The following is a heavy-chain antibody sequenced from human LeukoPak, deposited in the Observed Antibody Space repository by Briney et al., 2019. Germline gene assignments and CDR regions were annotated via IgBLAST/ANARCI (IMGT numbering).Heavy chain of an antibody. CDR2: ISSSSSYI. V-gene: IGHV3-21*01. CDR1: GFTISSYS. CDR3: ARVRYSSGWYEPQTDAFDI. D-gene: IGHD6-19*01. Sequence: GGSLRLSCAASGFTISSYSMNWVRQAPGKGLEWVSSISSSSSYIYYADSVKGRFTISRDNAKNSLYLQMNSLRAEDTAVYYCARVRYSSGWYEPQTDAFDIWGQGTMVTVSS. J-gene: IGHJ3*02.